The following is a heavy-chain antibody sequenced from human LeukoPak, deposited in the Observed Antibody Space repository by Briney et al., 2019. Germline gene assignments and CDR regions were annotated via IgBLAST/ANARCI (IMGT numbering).Heavy chain of an antibody. CDR3: AKSDAGTITAGPFEY. CDR2: ISGYQGST. J-gene: IGHJ4*02. Sequence: ASVKVSCTASGYTFTNYGMGWVRQAPGQGLEWMGWISGYQGSTKYAQNFQGRVTMTIDTSTSTAYMDVRSLRSDDTAIYFCAKSDAGTITAGPFEYWGQGTLVAVSS. CDR1: GYTFTNYG. D-gene: IGHD5-12*01. V-gene: IGHV1-18*01.